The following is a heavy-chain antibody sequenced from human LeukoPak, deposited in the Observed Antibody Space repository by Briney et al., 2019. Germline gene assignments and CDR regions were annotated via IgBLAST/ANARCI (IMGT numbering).Heavy chain of an antibody. CDR3: ATTVDWRGDY. CDR1: GFTFSSYG. Sequence: PGGSLRLSCAASGFTFSSYGMHWVRQAPGKGLEWVAVISYDGSNKYYADSVKGRFTISRDNSKNTLYLQMNSLRAEDTAVCYCATTVDWRGDYWGQGTLVTVSS. V-gene: IGHV3-30*03. CDR2: ISYDGSNK. J-gene: IGHJ4*02. D-gene: IGHD3-9*01.